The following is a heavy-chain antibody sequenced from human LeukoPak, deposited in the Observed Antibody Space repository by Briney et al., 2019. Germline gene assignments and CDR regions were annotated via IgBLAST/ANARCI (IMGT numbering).Heavy chain of an antibody. D-gene: IGHD2-21*01. CDR3: TIIPNVILFTHYFEY. CDR2: IIPFLGTT. Sequence: ASVTVSFKASGGVFTTYASSWVRQAPGQGLEWMGSIIPFLGTTNYAQKFQGRVTITADEPTRTAYMELTYVRSDDTAVYYCTIIPNVILFTHYFEYWGQGTLVTVSS. J-gene: IGHJ4*02. V-gene: IGHV1-69*11. CDR1: GGVFTTYA.